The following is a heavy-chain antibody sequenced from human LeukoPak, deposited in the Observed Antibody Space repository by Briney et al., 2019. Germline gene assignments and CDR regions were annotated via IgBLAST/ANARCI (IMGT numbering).Heavy chain of an antibody. CDR1: GGSTSSYY. D-gene: IGHD6-6*01. CDR2: IYDSGST. V-gene: IGHV4-59*01. Sequence: KASETLSLTCTVSGGSTSSYYWSWIRQPPGKGLEWIGFIYDSGSTNYNPSLKSRVTISVDTSKNQFSLKLSSVTAADTAMYYCVLYGSSSDYWGQGTLVTVSS. J-gene: IGHJ4*02. CDR3: VLYGSSSDY.